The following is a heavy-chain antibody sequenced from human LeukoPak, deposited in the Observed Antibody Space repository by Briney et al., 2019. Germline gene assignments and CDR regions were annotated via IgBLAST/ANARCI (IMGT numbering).Heavy chain of an antibody. CDR1: GYTFTSYA. D-gene: IGHD2-15*01. J-gene: IGHJ4*02. V-gene: IGHV1-3*01. CDR3: ARGDIVVVVAATWDY. Sequence: ASVKVSCKASGYTFTSYAMHWVRQAPGQRFEGMGWINAGNGNTKYSQKFQGRVTITRDTSASTAYMELSSLRSEDTAVYYCARGDIVVVVAATWDYWGQGTLVTVSS. CDR2: INAGNGNT.